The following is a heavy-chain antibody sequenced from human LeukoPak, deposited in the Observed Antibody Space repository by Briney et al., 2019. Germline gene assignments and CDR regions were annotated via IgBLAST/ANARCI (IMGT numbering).Heavy chain of an antibody. CDR3: ARKDDTSGFYAFGN. V-gene: IGHV3-74*01. CDR1: GFRFSYHW. D-gene: IGHD3-22*01. CDR2: INNVGSTT. J-gene: IGHJ4*02. Sequence: GGSLRLSCVGSGFRFSYHWMHWVRQAPGKGLVWVSRINNVGSTTNYADFVEGRFTISRDNAKNTLYLQMNSLRVEDTGVYYCARKDDTSGFYAFGNWGEGTLVTVSS.